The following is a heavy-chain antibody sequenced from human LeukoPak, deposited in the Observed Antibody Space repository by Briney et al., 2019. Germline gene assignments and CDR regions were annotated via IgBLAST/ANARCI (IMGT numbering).Heavy chain of an antibody. Sequence: SVQVSCKAAGGAFNNYDVNWGRRAPGQGREGMGRVIPLLTVIHYAQKFQDRVIITADKSTNTAYLDLSNLRSEDSAVYYCARGDVGSVGALDSWGQGTLVTVSS. J-gene: IGHJ5*01. D-gene: IGHD1-26*01. V-gene: IGHV1-69*04. CDR2: VIPLLTVI. CDR3: ARGDVGSVGALDS. CDR1: GGAFNNYD.